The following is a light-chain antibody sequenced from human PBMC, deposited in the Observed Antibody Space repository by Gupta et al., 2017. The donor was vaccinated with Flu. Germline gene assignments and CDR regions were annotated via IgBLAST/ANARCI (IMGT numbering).Light chain of an antibody. CDR2: NDN. V-gene: IGLV1-44*01. CDR1: NSNIGRNT. J-gene: IGLJ3*02. CDR3: ATWDDSRNGPV. Sequence: SLLTQPPSSSGTPGQRVTISCSGSNSNIGRNTLSWYQQLPGAAPKLIIQNDNQRPSGVPVRFSGSKAGTSASLTISGLQSEDEGDFYCATWDDSRNGPVFGGGTRLTVL.